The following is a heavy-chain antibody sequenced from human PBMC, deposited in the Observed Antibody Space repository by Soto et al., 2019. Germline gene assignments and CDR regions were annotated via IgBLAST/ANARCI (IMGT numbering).Heavy chain of an antibody. Sequence: SETLSLTCTVSGGSISSYYWSWVRQPPGKGLEWIGYISSSGHTIYTPPLKSRVTLSVDTSKNQFSLKLRSVTAADTAVYFCAREVETDALEIWGQGTMVTVSS. J-gene: IGHJ3*02. CDR2: ISSSGHT. V-gene: IGHV4-59*01. CDR3: AREVETDALEI. CDR1: GGSISSYY.